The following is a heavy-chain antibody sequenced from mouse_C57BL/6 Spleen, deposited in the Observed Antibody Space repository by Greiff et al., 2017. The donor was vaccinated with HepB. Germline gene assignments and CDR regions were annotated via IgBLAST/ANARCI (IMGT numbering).Heavy chain of an antibody. V-gene: IGHV5-4*01. D-gene: IGHD1-1*01. Sequence: EVQLVESGGGLVKPGGSLKLSCAASGFTFSSYAMSWVRQTPEKRLEWVATISDGGSYTYYPDNVKGRFTISRDNAKNNLYLQMSHLKSEDTAMYYCARDGRSYGSSYAGAMDYWGLGTSVTVSS. CDR3: ARDGRSYGSSYAGAMDY. CDR2: ISDGGSYT. CDR1: GFTFSSYA. J-gene: IGHJ4*01.